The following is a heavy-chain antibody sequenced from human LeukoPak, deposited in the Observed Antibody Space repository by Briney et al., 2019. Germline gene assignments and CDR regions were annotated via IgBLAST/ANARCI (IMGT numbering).Heavy chain of an antibody. J-gene: IGHJ4*02. CDR3: ARWGRMATGELLDY. CDR1: GVSISSYY. V-gene: IGHV4-4*07. D-gene: IGHD5-24*01. CDR2: IYTSGST. Sequence: PSETLSLTCTVSGVSISSYYWSWIRQPARKGLEWIGRIYTSGSTNYNPSLKSRVTISVDTSKNQFSLKLSSVTAADTAVYYCARWGRMATGELLDYWGQGTLVTVSS.